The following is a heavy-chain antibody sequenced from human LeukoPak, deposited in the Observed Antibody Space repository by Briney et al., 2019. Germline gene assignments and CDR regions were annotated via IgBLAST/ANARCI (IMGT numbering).Heavy chain of an antibody. J-gene: IGHJ6*02. CDR2: ISYDGSNK. CDR1: GFTFSSYG. D-gene: IGHD3-10*01. Sequence: PGRSLRLSCAASGFTFSSYGMHWVRQAPGKGLEWVAVISYDGSNKYYADFVKGRFTISRDNSKNTLYLQMNSLRAEDTAVYYCAKGGVIANVWGQGATVTVSS. V-gene: IGHV3-30*18. CDR3: AKGGVIANV.